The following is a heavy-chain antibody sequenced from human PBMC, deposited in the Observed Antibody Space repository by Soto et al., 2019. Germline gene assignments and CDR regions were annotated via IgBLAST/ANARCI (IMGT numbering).Heavy chain of an antibody. J-gene: IGHJ4*02. CDR1: GFTFSSYA. V-gene: IGHV3-23*01. CDR2: ISGSGGST. CDR3: AKRNLSYSYGPIDY. Sequence: EVQLLESGGGLIQPGGSLRLSCAASGFTFSSYAMSWVRQAPGKGLEWVSAISGSGGSTYYADSVKGRFTISRDNSKNTLYLQMNSLRAEDTAVYYCAKRNLSYSYGPIDYWGQGTLVTVSS. D-gene: IGHD5-18*01.